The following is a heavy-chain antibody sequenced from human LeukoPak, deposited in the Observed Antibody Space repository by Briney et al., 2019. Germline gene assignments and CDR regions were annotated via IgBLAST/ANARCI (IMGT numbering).Heavy chain of an antibody. V-gene: IGHV3-21*01. D-gene: IGHD6-13*01. CDR1: GFTFSSYS. J-gene: IGHJ4*02. CDR2: ISSSSSYI. Sequence: GGSLRLSCAASGFTFSSYSMNWVRQAPGKGLEWVSSISSSSSYIYYADSVKGRFTISRDNAKNSLYLQMNSLRAGDTAVYYCARSRGPFSSSGYFDYWGQGTLVTVSS. CDR3: ARSRGPFSSSGYFDY.